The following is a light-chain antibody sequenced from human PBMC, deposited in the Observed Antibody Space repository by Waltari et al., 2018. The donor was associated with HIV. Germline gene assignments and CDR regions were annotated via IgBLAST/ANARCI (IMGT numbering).Light chain of an antibody. J-gene: IGKJ5*01. CDR3: QQYNSWPIT. CDR1: QSVSSN. CDR2: DAS. Sequence: EKVMTQSPATLSVSPGERATLSCRASQSVSSNLAWSQQNPGQAPRLLIYDASTRATGIPGRFSGSGSGTEFTLTISSLQSEDFAVYYCQQYNSWPITFGQGTRLEIK. V-gene: IGKV3-15*01.